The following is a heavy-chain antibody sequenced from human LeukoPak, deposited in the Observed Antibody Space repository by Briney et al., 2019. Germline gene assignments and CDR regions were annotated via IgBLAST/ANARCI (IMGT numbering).Heavy chain of an antibody. CDR3: ARDSMPGAFDI. Sequence: SETLSLTCTVSGYSISSGYYWGWIRQPPGKGLEWIGSIYHSGSTYYNPSLKSRVTISVDTSKNQFSLKLSSVTAADTAVYYCARDSMPGAFDIWGQGTMVTVSS. J-gene: IGHJ3*02. V-gene: IGHV4-38-2*02. CDR2: IYHSGST. CDR1: GYSISSGYY. D-gene: IGHD2-2*01.